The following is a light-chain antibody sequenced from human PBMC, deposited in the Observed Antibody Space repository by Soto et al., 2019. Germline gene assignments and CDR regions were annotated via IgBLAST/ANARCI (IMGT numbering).Light chain of an antibody. CDR2: AAS. CDR3: RRACNYPRT. J-gene: IGKJ1*01. V-gene: IGKV1-6*01. CDR1: QGINNE. Sequence: AIQMTQSPSSLSASVGDRVTMTCRASQGINNELAWYQQKPGKAPKLLIYAASNLHSGVPSRYSGSGSGTDFAITISSLQPEDFAIYFCRRACNYPRTFRQGTKVE.